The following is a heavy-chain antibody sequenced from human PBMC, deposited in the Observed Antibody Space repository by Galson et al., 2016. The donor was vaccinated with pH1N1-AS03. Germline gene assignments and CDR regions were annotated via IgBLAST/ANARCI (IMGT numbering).Heavy chain of an antibody. V-gene: IGHV3-23*01. CDR2: ISASGGDT. Sequence: SLRLSCAASGFTFSTFSMSWARQTPGRGLEWVSSISASGGDTYYADSVKGRFTISRDNSRNTLYLQMNSLRAEDAAIYYCARRSPWESYYFDYWGQGTLVTVSS. CDR3: ARRSPWESYYFDY. D-gene: IGHD3-16*01. CDR1: GFTFSTFS. J-gene: IGHJ4*02.